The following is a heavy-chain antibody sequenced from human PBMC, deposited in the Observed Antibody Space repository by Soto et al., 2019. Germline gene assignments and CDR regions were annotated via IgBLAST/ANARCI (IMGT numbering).Heavy chain of an antibody. CDR3: AKDREYSDTSVRGPTFFF. CDR2: VSGTGGST. J-gene: IGHJ4*02. V-gene: IGHV3-23*01. CDR1: GFTLRNYA. Sequence: EVQLLESGGGLVQPGGSLRLSCVASGFTLRNYALTWVRQAPGKGLEWVSAVSGTGGSTYYADSVKGRFTISRDNSEHTVYLQMNSLRAEDTAVYHCAKDREYSDTSVRGPTFFFWGQGALVTFSS. D-gene: IGHD3-22*01.